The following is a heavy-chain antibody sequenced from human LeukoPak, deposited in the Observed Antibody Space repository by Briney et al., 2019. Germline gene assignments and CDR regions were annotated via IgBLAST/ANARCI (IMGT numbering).Heavy chain of an antibody. V-gene: IGHV1-2*02. CDR1: GYTFTGYY. CDR2: INPNSGGT. CDR3: ARDSPRSPGEIFGANYYFDY. D-gene: IGHD3-3*01. Sequence: ASVKVSCKASGYTFTGYYMHWVRQAPGQGLEWMGWINPNSGGTNYAQKLQGRVTMTTDTSTSTAYMELRSLRSDDTAVYYCARDSPRSPGEIFGANYYFDYWGQGTLVTVSS. J-gene: IGHJ4*02.